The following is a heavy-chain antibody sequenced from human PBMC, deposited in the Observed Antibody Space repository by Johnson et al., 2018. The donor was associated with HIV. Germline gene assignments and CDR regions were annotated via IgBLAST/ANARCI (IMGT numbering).Heavy chain of an antibody. D-gene: IGHD1-26*01. CDR3: ARVPEWRVGTDRVKDAFDI. CDR1: GFSVSSNY. J-gene: IGHJ3*02. CDR2: IYSGGST. V-gene: IGHV3-53*01. Sequence: VQLVESGGGLIQPGGSLRLSCAVSGFSVSSNYMSWVRQAPGKGLEWVSVIYSGGSTYYADSVKGRFTISRDNSKNTLYLQMNSLRAEDTAVYYCARVPEWRVGTDRVKDAFDIWGQGTMVTVSS.